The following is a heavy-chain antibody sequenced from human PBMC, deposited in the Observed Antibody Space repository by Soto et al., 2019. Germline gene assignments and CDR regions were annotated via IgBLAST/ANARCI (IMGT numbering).Heavy chain of an antibody. V-gene: IGHV3-66*01. CDR1: GFTVSSNY. Sequence: EVQLVESGGDLVQPGGSLRLSCAASGFTVSSNYMSWVRQAPGKGLEWISIIYSAGNTYYADSVKGRFTISRDNSKNTLNXQMNSLGAEDTAVYYCARDFVVGGPTINYYYGMDVWGQGTTVTVSS. D-gene: IGHD1-26*01. CDR2: IYSAGNT. CDR3: ARDFVVGGPTINYYYGMDV. J-gene: IGHJ6*02.